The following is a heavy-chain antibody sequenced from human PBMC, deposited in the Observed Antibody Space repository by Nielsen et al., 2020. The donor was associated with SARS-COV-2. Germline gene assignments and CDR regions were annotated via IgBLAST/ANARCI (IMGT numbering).Heavy chain of an antibody. CDR2: IYRSDNS. CDR3: ASGSGDSLAFDI. V-gene: IGHV3-53*01. J-gene: IGHJ3*02. D-gene: IGHD1-14*01. CDR1: GFTFSGYA. Sequence: GGSLRLSCAASGFTFSGYAMNWVRQAPGKGLEWLSIIYRSDNSYYADSVKGRFTISRDNSKNTLYLQMNSLSGDDTAVYYCASGSGDSLAFDIWGQGTMVIVSS.